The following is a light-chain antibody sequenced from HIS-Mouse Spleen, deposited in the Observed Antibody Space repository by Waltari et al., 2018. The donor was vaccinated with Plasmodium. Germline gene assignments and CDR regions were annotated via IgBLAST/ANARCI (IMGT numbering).Light chain of an antibody. CDR2: EAN. Sequence: NFMLTQPHSVSESPGKTVTISCTGSSGSIASNYVQWYQQRPGSAPTTAIYEANQRPSGGPVRCACTIDSSSDSASLTSAGLKTEDEADYYCQSYDSSNWVFGGGTKLTVL. CDR1: SGSIASNY. J-gene: IGLJ3*02. V-gene: IGLV6-57*02. CDR3: QSYDSSNWV.